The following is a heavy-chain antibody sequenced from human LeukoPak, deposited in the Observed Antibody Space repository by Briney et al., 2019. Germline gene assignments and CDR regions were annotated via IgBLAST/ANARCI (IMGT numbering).Heavy chain of an antibody. D-gene: IGHD3-10*01. Sequence: PGGSLRLSCAASGFTFSSYGMHWVRQAPGKGLEWVSFIWYDGSNKYYADSVKGRFTISRDNSKNTLYLQMNSLRAEDTAVYYCVFTMVRLPDYWGQGTLVTVSS. CDR1: GFTFSSYG. J-gene: IGHJ4*02. CDR3: VFTMVRLPDY. V-gene: IGHV3-30*02. CDR2: IWYDGSNK.